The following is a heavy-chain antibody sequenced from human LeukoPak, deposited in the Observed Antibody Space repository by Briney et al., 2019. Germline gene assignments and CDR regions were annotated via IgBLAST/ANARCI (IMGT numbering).Heavy chain of an antibody. J-gene: IGHJ2*01. CDR3: ARDMGYCSSTSCSRGSFDL. CDR1: GFTFDDYA. Sequence: GGSLRLSCAASGFTFDDYAMHWVRQAPGKGLEWVSGISWNSGSIGYADSVKGRFTISRDNAKNSLYLQMNSLRAEDTALYYCARDMGYCSSTSCSRGSFDLWGRGTLVTVSS. D-gene: IGHD2-2*01. V-gene: IGHV3-9*01. CDR2: ISWNSGSI.